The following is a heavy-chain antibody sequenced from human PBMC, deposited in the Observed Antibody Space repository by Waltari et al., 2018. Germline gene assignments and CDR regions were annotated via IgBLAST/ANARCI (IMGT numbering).Heavy chain of an antibody. D-gene: IGHD5-12*01. CDR1: RSSVRNTNYY. J-gene: IGHJ4*02. Sequence: QLQLQESGPGLVKPAETLSLTCTVSRSSVRNTNYYWGWVRQPPGKGLEWIGRLYKGGTTYYNPSLKSRVTRSVDTSNNQFSLKLNSVTAADTAVYYCVRGYPDIVATISDYWGQGTLVIVSS. CDR3: VRGYPDIVATISDY. V-gene: IGHV4-39*07. CDR2: LYKGGTT.